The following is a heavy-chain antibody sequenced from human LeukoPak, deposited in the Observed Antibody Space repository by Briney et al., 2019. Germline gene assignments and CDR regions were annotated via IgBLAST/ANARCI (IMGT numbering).Heavy chain of an antibody. CDR3: ARLFYYDSSGYVSMDV. D-gene: IGHD3-22*01. V-gene: IGHV4-59*08. Sequence: SETLSLTCTVSGGSISSYYWSWIRQPPGKGLEWIGYIYYSGSTNYNPSLKSRVTISVDTSKNQFSLKLSSVTAADTAVYYCARLFYYDSSGYVSMDVWGQGTTVTVSS. CDR1: GGSISSYY. CDR2: IYYSGST. J-gene: IGHJ6*02.